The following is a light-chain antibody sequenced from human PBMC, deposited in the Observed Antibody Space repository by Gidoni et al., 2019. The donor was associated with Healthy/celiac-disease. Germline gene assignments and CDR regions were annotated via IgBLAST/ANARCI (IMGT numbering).Light chain of an antibody. CDR2: GAS. CDR1: QSVSST. V-gene: IGKV3-15*01. Sequence: DIVMTQSPATLSVSPGESATLSCMASQSVSSTSALYQQKPGQAPRLLIYGASTRATGIPARFSGSGSGTEFTLTISSLQSEDFAVYYCQQYNNWPRMYTFGQGTKLEIK. CDR3: QQYNNWPRMYT. J-gene: IGKJ2*01.